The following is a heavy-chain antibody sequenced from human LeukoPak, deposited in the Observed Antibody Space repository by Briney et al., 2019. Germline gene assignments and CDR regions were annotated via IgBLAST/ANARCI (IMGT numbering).Heavy chain of an antibody. CDR2: IYPGDSDT. CDR1: GNIFTIYW. D-gene: IGHD6-19*01. CDR3: ARRRIVGSGWYDGAFDI. V-gene: IGHV5-51*01. Sequence: GASLQISCKSSGNIFTIYWIGWVRPLPGKGLEWMGIIYPGDSDTRYSPSFQGQVTMSADKSISTAYLQWSSLKASDTAIYYCARRRIVGSGWYDGAFDIWGQGTMVTVSS. J-gene: IGHJ3*02.